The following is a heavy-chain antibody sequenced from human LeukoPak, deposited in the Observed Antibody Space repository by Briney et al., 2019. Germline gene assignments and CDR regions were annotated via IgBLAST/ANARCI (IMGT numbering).Heavy chain of an antibody. CDR2: INSKRRDI. Sequence: GGSLRLSCAASGFTFSSYSMNWVGQAPGKGREWGSSINSKRRDIYYADSVNALFTTSRSNAQISLYLQLTSLRAEDTAVYYCASGGLSYYFDSSGYTDRGVILPFDSWGQGALVSVSS. CDR1: GFTFSSYS. CDR3: ASGGLSYYFDSSGYTDRGVILPFDS. V-gene: IGHV3-21*01. J-gene: IGHJ4*02. D-gene: IGHD3-22*01.